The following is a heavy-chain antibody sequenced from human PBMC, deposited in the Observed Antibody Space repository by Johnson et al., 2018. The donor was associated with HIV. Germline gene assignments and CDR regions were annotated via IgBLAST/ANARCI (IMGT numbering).Heavy chain of an antibody. CDR1: GFTFSSYD. D-gene: IGHD3-16*01. CDR3: ANPPSMGAVAFDT. Sequence: QVLLVESGGGVVQPGRSLRVSCGASGFTFSSYDMHWVRQAPGKGLEWVAVISYDVTNKYFADSVKGRFNISRDNSKNTLYLQMKSLRAEDAVVYYCANPPSMGAVAFDTWGQGTMYPFSS. CDR2: ISYDVTNK. V-gene: IGHV3-30*18. J-gene: IGHJ3*02.